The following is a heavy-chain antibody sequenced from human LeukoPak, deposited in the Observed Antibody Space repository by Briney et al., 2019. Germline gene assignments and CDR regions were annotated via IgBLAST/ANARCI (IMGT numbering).Heavy chain of an antibody. V-gene: IGHV4-39*01. Sequence: PSETLSLTCTVSGGSISSSSYYWGWIRQPPGKGLEWIGSIYYSGSTYYNPSLKSRVTISVDTSKNQFSLKLSSVTAADTAVYYCARLLLWFGEPPEAIDPWGQGTLVTVSS. CDR3: ARLLLWFGEPPEAIDP. CDR1: GGSISSSSYY. J-gene: IGHJ5*02. CDR2: IYYSGST. D-gene: IGHD3-10*01.